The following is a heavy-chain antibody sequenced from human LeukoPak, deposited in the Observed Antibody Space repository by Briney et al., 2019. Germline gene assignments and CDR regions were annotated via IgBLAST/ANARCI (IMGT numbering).Heavy chain of an antibody. CDR1: GGSISSSSYY. Sequence: PSETLSLTCTVSGGSISSSSYYWGWIRQPPGKGLEWIGSIYYSGSTYYNPSLKSRVTISVGTSKNQFSLKLSSVTAADTAVYYCARDIHHYYDSSGYPPGNWFDPWGQGTLVTVSS. J-gene: IGHJ5*02. D-gene: IGHD3-22*01. CDR3: ARDIHHYYDSSGYPPGNWFDP. CDR2: IYYSGST. V-gene: IGHV4-39*07.